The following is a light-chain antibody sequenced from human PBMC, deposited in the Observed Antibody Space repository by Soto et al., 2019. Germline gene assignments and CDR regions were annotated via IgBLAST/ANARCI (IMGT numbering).Light chain of an antibody. J-gene: IGLJ2*01. CDR3: SSYTCFDTVI. Sequence: QSVLTQPPSVSGSPGLSVTISCTGSSSDIGSYTRVSWYQQPPASAPKLLIYEVTRRASGAPDRFSGSASGNTASLTISGVQAEDEADYYCSSYTCFDTVIFGGGTKLTVL. CDR2: EVT. V-gene: IGLV2-18*02. CDR1: SSDIGSYTR.